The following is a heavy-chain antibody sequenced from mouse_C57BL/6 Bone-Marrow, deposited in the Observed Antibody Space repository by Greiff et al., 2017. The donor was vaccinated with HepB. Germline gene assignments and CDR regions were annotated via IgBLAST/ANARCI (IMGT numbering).Heavy chain of an antibody. V-gene: IGHV1-7*01. CDR2: INPSSGYT. CDR3: ARQNYYGSSFFPGFAY. J-gene: IGHJ3*01. D-gene: IGHD1-1*01. CDR1: GYTFTSYW. Sequence: QVQLQQSGAELAKPGASVKLSCKASGYTFTSYWMPWVKQRPGQGLEWIGYINPSSGYTKYNQKFKDKDTLTADKSSSTAYMQLSSLTSEDSAVYYSARQNYYGSSFFPGFAYWGQGTLVTVSA.